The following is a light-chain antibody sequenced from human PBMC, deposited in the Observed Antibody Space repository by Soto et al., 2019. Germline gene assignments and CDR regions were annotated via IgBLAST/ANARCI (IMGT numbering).Light chain of an antibody. CDR2: KTS. CDR3: QQYKSFSLT. Sequence: DIQMTQSPSTLSASVGDRVTITCRASQSISSWLAWYQQKPGKAPKLLTYKTSNLESGVPSRFSGSGSGTEFSLTISSLQPDDFATYYCQQYKSFSLTFGGGTKVDIK. J-gene: IGKJ4*01. CDR1: QSISSW. V-gene: IGKV1-5*03.